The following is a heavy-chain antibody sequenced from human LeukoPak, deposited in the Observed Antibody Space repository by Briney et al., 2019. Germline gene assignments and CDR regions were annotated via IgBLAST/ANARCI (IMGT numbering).Heavy chain of an antibody. CDR3: ARVITGTTSPGGDY. J-gene: IGHJ4*02. Sequence: GGSLRLSCAASGFTVSSNYMSWVRQAPGKGLEWVSSISSSSYIYYADSVKGRFTISRDNAKNSLYLQMNSLRAEDTAVYYCARVITGTTSPGGDYWGQGTLVTVSS. CDR2: ISSSSYI. V-gene: IGHV3-69-1*01. D-gene: IGHD1-7*01. CDR1: GFTVSSNY.